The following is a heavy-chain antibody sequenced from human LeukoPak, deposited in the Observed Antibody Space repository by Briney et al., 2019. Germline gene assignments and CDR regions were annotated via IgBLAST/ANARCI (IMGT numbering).Heavy chain of an antibody. CDR1: GYTFISYG. CDR3: ARVRGRSNWFDP. V-gene: IGHV1-18*04. J-gene: IGHJ5*02. Sequence: ASVKVSCKASGYTFISYGISWVRQAPGQGLEWMGWISAYKGNTKYAQKSQGRVTMPTDTSTSTAYMELRSLRSDDTAVYYCARVRGRSNWFDPWGQGTLVTVSS. CDR2: ISAYKGNT. D-gene: IGHD3-16*01.